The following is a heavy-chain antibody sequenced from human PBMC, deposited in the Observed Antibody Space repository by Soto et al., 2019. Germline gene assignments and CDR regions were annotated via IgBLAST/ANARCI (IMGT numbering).Heavy chain of an antibody. CDR3: ASPGGYSSSWYVVPWYCDL. CDR1: GFTFSSYS. CDR2: ISSSSSYI. D-gene: IGHD6-13*01. V-gene: IGHV3-21*01. Sequence: EVQLVESGGGLVKPGGSLRLSCAASGFTFSSYSMNWVRQAPGKGLEWVSSISSSSSYIYYADSVKGRFTISRDNAKNSLYLQMNSLRAEDTAVYYCASPGGYSSSWYVVPWYCDLWGRGTLVTVSS. J-gene: IGHJ2*01.